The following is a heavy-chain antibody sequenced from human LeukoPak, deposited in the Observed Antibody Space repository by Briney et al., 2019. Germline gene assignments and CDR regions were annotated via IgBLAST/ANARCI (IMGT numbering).Heavy chain of an antibody. D-gene: IGHD3-3*01. Sequence: PSETLSLTCTVSDGFITNYYWSWVRQPPGKGLEFIGYVHYSGTTNYNPSLRSRVTISVDTSKNQFSLKLSSVTAADTAVYYCARAGYDFWGTFDYWGQGTLVTVSS. V-gene: IGHV4-59*01. CDR2: VHYSGTT. CDR1: DGFITNYY. CDR3: ARAGYDFWGTFDY. J-gene: IGHJ4*02.